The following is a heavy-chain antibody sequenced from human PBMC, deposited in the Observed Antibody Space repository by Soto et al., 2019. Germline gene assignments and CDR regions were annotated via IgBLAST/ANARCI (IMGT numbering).Heavy chain of an antibody. Sequence: PGGSLRLSCAASGFTFSRYGMHWVRQAPGKGLEWVAVIWYDGSNKKYADSLKGQFTISRDNSKNTLSLQMNSLRAEDTAVYYCAREREPGDILLVSTENNWFDPWGQGTLVTVSS. CDR2: IWYDGSNK. CDR1: GFTFSRYG. V-gene: IGHV3-33*01. CDR3: AREREPGDILLVSTENNWFDP. J-gene: IGHJ5*02. D-gene: IGHD2-21*02.